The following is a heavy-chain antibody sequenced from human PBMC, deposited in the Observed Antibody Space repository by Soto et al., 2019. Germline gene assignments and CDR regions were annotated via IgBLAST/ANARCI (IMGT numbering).Heavy chain of an antibody. V-gene: IGHV4-38-2*01. CDR3: ARQGYCNSISRYFDYGDF. D-gene: IGHD2-2*01. Sequence: SETLSLTCAVSAYSITNAYYWAWLRQPPGKGLEWIGSIYRSGNTYYNPSLKSRVTISVDTSENHFSLKLISVTAADTAVYYCARQGYCNSISRYFDYGDFWGQGARVTVSS. CDR2: IYRSGNT. J-gene: IGHJ4*02. CDR1: AYSITNAYY.